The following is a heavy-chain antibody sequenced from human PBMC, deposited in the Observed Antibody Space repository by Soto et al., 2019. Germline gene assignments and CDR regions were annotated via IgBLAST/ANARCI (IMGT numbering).Heavy chain of an antibody. CDR3: ARGPRFLYGSGSYYKEAFDI. V-gene: IGHV4-34*01. CDR2: INHSGST. J-gene: IGHJ3*02. CDR1: GGSFSGYY. D-gene: IGHD3-10*01. Sequence: QVQLQQWGAGLLKPSETLSLTCAVYGGSFSGYYWSWIRQPPGKGLEWIGEINHSGSTNYNPSLKSRVTISVDTSKNQFSLKLSPVTAADTAVYYCARGPRFLYGSGSYYKEAFDIWGQGKMVTVSS.